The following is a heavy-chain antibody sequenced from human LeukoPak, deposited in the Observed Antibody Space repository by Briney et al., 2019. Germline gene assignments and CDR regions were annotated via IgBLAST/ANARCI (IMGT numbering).Heavy chain of an antibody. V-gene: IGHV3-48*01. Sequence: GGSLRLSCAASGFTFSSYSMNWVRQAPGKGLEWVSYISSSSSTIYYADSVKGRFTISRDNAKNSLYLQMNSLRAEDTAVYYCASRGYYDSSGYYGGDYWGQGTLVTVSS. J-gene: IGHJ4*02. CDR1: GFTFSSYS. CDR2: ISSSSSTI. CDR3: ASRGYYDSSGYYGGDY. D-gene: IGHD3-22*01.